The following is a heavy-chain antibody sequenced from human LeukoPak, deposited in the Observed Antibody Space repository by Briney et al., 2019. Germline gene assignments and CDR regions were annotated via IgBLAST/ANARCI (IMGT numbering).Heavy chain of an antibody. CDR2: IYHSGST. D-gene: IGHD3-10*01. J-gene: IGHJ4*02. CDR1: GGSISSSNW. CDR3: ARAIQTRPFGEDYYFDY. V-gene: IGHV4-4*02. Sequence: PSETLSLTCAVSGGSISSSNWWSWVRQPPGKGLEWIGEIYHSGSTNYNPSLKRRVTISVDKSKNQFSLKLSSVTAADTAVYYCARAIQTRPFGEDYYFDYWGQGTLVTVSS.